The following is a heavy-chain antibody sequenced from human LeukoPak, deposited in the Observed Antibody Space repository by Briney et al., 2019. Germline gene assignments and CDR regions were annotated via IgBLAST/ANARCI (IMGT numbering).Heavy chain of an antibody. CDR3: ARWRGGQSEFDS. J-gene: IGHJ4*02. D-gene: IGHD3-16*01. Sequence: GGSLRLSCAASGFTFSSYSMNWVRQAPGKGLEWLSSITRSSSYIYYTDSVKGRFTISRDNAKNSLDLQMNSLRVDDTAVYYCARWRGGQSEFDSWGQGTLVTVSS. V-gene: IGHV3-21*06. CDR1: GFTFSSYS. CDR2: ITRSSSYI.